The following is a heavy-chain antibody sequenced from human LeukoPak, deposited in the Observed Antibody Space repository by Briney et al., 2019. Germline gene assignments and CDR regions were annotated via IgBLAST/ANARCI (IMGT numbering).Heavy chain of an antibody. CDR2: ISGSGGST. Sequence: GGSLRLSCAASGFTFSSYAMSWVRQAPGKGLEWVSAISGSGGSTYCADSVKGRFTISRDNSKNTLYLQMNSLRAEDTAVYYCAKEPTYYDFWSGYARDYWGQGTLVTVSS. CDR3: AKEPTYYDFWSGYARDY. V-gene: IGHV3-23*01. CDR1: GFTFSSYA. D-gene: IGHD3-3*01. J-gene: IGHJ4*02.